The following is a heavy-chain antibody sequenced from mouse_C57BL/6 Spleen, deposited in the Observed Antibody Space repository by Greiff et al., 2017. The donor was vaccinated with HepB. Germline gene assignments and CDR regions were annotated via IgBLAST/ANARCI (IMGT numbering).Heavy chain of an antibody. CDR2: ISNLAYSI. CDR1: GFTFSDYG. Sequence: DVKLVESGGGLVQPGGSLKLSCAASGFTFSDYGMAWVRQAPRKGPEWVAFISNLAYSIYYADTVTGRFTISRENAKNTLYLERSSLRSEDTAMYYCARHYDERTGGWFAYWGQGTLVTVSA. D-gene: IGHD2-12*01. CDR3: ARHYDERTGGWFAY. V-gene: IGHV5-15*01. J-gene: IGHJ3*01.